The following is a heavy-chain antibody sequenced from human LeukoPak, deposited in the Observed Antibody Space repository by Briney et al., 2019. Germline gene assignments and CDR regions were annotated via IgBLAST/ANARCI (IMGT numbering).Heavy chain of an antibody. CDR1: GGSISSGSYY. CDR3: ASGYVYFDY. Sequence: SETLSLTCIVSGGSISSGSYYWSWIRQPAGKGLEWIGRIYTSGSTNYNPSLKSRVTISVDTSKNQFSLKLSSVTAADTAVYYCASGYVYFDYWGQGTLVTVSS. D-gene: IGHD5-12*01. J-gene: IGHJ4*02. CDR2: IYTSGST. V-gene: IGHV4-61*02.